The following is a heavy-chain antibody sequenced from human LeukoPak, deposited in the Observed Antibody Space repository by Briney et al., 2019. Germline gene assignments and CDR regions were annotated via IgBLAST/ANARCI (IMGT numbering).Heavy chain of an antibody. CDR3: ARGHGPFDY. CDR2: ISSSSTIL. Sequence: GGSLRLSCAASGFTFRSYSMNWVRQAPGKGLEWISYISSSSTILYYADSVKGRFTISRDNAKNSLYLQINSLRAEDTAVYYWARGHGPFDYWGQGTLVTVSS. CDR1: GFTFRSYS. J-gene: IGHJ4*02. V-gene: IGHV3-48*01.